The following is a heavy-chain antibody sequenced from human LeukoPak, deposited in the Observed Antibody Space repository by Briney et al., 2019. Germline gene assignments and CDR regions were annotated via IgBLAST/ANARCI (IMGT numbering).Heavy chain of an antibody. D-gene: IGHD3-3*01. CDR3: ASGPPFLKYFEY. J-gene: IGHJ4*02. CDR2: ISVGAEYI. CDR1: GFTFSTYV. V-gene: IGHV3-23*01. Sequence: PGGSLRLSCAASGFTFSTYVMNWFRQAPGKGLEWVSTISVGAEYIFYADSVKGRFTISRYDSNNALYLQMHSLRAEDTALYYCASGPPFLKYFEYWGQGTLVTVSS.